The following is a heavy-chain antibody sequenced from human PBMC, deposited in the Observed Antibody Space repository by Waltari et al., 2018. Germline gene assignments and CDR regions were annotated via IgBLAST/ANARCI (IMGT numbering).Heavy chain of an antibody. CDR3: ARGKYSFDY. CDR2: IYYSGST. V-gene: IGHV4-59*01. Sequence: SWIRQPPGKGLDWIGYIYYSGSTNDNPSLKSRVTISVDTSKNQFSLKLNSVTAADTAVYYCARGKYSFDYWGQGTLVTVSS. J-gene: IGHJ4*02.